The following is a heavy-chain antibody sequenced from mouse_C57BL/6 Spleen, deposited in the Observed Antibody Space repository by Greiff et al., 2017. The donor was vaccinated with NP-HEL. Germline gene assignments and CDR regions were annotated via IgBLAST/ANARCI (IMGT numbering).Heavy chain of an antibody. V-gene: IGHV1-18*01. CDR3: ASNYGSTHWYFGV. Sequence: VQLQQSGPELVKPGASVKIPCKASGYTFTDYNMDWVKQSHGKSLEWIGDINPNNGGTIYNQKFKGKATLTVDKSSSTAYMELRSLTSEDTSVYDCASNYGSTHWYFGVWGTGTTVTVSS. D-gene: IGHD1-1*01. CDR2: INPNNGGT. J-gene: IGHJ1*03. CDR1: GYTFTDYN.